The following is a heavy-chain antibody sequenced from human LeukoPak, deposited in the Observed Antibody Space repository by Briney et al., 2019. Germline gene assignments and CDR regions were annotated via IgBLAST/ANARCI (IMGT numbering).Heavy chain of an antibody. CDR3: ARGSSSWVPHYYYYYGMDV. CDR1: GCSISSYY. D-gene: IGHD6-13*01. Sequence: AETLSLTCTVSGCSISSYYWSWIRQPPGKGLEWMGYIYYSGSTNYNHSIKSRVTIAVDTSKNQFSLKLSSVTAADTAVYYCARGSSSWVPHYYYYYGMDVWGQGTTVTVSS. V-gene: IGHV4-59*01. J-gene: IGHJ6*02. CDR2: IYYSGST.